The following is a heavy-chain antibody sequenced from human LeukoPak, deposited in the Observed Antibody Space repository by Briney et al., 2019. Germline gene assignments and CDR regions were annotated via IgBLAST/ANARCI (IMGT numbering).Heavy chain of an antibody. CDR1: GFTFSSDS. Sequence: GGSLRLSCAASGFTFSSDSMTWVRLAPGKGLEWVSTINNNGVSTFYADPVRGRFTISRDNSKNTLYLHMNSLSAEDTAVYYCAKDSFSSRWGQGTLVTVSS. J-gene: IGHJ4*02. D-gene: IGHD2-2*01. CDR3: AKDSFSSR. V-gene: IGHV3-23*01. CDR2: INNNGVST.